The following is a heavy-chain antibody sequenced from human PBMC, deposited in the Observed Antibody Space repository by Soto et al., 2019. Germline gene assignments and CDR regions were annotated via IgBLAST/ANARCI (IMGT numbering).Heavy chain of an antibody. J-gene: IGHJ4*02. CDR1: GYTFNSYG. Sequence: QILLVQSGAEVKKPGASVKVSCKASGYTFNSYGVSWVRQAPGQGLEWMGWISAYNGNTKYSQNLQGRGTMTIDTTRCSAYLEVRSLRSDATAIYYCARYFWSGQLPFYFDQWGQGTLVTVS. CDR3: ARYFWSGQLPFYFDQ. D-gene: IGHD3-3*01. V-gene: IGHV1-18*01. CDR2: ISAYNGNT.